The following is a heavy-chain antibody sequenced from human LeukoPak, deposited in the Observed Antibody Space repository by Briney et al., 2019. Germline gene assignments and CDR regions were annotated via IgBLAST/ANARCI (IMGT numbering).Heavy chain of an antibody. CDR1: GFTFSRYW. CDR3: ARDLGLGGSGSYYNVDYFDY. CDR2: IKQDGSEK. D-gene: IGHD3-10*01. Sequence: GGSLRLSCAASGFTFSRYWMSWVRQAPGKGLEWVANIKQDGSEKYYVDSVKGRFTISRDNAKNSLYLQMNSLRAEDTAVYYCARDLGLGGSGSYYNVDYFDYWGQGTLVTVSS. J-gene: IGHJ4*02. V-gene: IGHV3-7*01.